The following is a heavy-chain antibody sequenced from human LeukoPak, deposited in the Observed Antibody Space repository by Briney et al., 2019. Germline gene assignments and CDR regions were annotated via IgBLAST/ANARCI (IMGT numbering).Heavy chain of an antibody. CDR3: ARAERRYRFDP. CDR2: MYYSGST. Sequence: SGTLSLTCTVSGGSISSYYWSWIRQPPGKGLEWIGYMYYSGSTNYNPSLKSRVTISGDTSKNQFSLKLSSVTAADTAVYYCARAERRYRFDPWGQGTLVTVPS. J-gene: IGHJ5*02. CDR1: GGSISSYY. D-gene: IGHD1-1*01. V-gene: IGHV4-59*01.